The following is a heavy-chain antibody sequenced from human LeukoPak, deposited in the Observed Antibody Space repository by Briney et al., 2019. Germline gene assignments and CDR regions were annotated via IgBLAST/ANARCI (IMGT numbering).Heavy chain of an antibody. CDR3: AKAGCTGTVCYTNY. V-gene: IGHV3-23*01. D-gene: IGHD2-2*02. Sequence: GGSLRLSCAASGFTFSTYNMNWVRQAPGKGLEWVSVISGSDYSTFYADSVKGRFTISRDNSKNTLYLQMSSLRADDTALYYCAKAGCTGTVCYTNYWGQGTLVTVSS. J-gene: IGHJ4*02. CDR2: ISGSDYST. CDR1: GFTFSTYN.